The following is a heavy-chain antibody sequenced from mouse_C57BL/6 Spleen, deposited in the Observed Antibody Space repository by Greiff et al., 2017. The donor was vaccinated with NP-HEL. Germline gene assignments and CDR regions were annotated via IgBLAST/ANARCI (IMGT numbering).Heavy chain of an antibody. CDR1: GFTFSDYG. D-gene: IGHD1-1*01. J-gene: IGHJ1*03. CDR2: ISSGSSTI. CDR3: ARRGLTTVVATYWYFDV. V-gene: IGHV5-17*01. Sequence: EVQGVDSGGGLVKPGGSLKLSCAASGFTFSDYGMHWVRQAPEKGLEWVAYISSGSSTIYYADTVKGRFTISRDNAKNTLFLQMTSLRSEDTAMYYCARRGLTTVVATYWYFDVWGTGTTVTVSS.